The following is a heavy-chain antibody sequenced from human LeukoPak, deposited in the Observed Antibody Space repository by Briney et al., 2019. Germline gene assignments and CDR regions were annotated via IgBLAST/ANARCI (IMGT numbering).Heavy chain of an antibody. D-gene: IGHD2/OR15-2a*01. V-gene: IGHV3-33*01. CDR2: MWSDGSNK. CDR1: GFTFSSYD. J-gene: IGHJ4*02. CDR3: ARNSALDY. Sequence: GRSLRLSCAASGFTFSSYDMHWVRQAPGKGLEWVAVMWSDGSNKYHADSVKGRFTISRDNSKNTLYLQMNSLRAEDTAVYYCARNSALDYWGQGTLVTVSS.